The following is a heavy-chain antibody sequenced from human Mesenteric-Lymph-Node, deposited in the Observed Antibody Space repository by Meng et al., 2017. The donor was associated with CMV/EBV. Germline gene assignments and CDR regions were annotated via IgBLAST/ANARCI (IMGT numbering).Heavy chain of an antibody. D-gene: IGHD3-9*01. CDR3: ARGAIFSGGWFDP. Sequence: SETLSLTCAVYGGSFSGYYWSWIRQPPGKGLEWIGEINHSGSTNYNPSLKSRVTISVDTSKNQFSLKLSSVTAADTAVYYCARGAIFSGGWFDPWGQGTLVTVSS. CDR2: INHSGST. V-gene: IGHV4-34*01. J-gene: IGHJ5*02. CDR1: GGSFSGYY.